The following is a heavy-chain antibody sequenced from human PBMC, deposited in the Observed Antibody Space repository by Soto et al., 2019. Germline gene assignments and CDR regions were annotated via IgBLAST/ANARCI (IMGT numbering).Heavy chain of an antibody. V-gene: IGHV1-8*01. CDR1: GYTFTSYD. D-gene: IGHD3-9*01. CDR2: MNPNSGNT. CDR3: ARARVLRYFDWLLQADDAFDI. J-gene: IGHJ3*02. Sequence: ASVKVSCKASGYTFTSYDINWVRQATGQGLEWMGWMNPNSGNTGYAQKFQGRVTMTRNTSISTAYMELSSLRSEDTAVYYCARARVLRYFDWLLQADDAFDIWGQGTMVS.